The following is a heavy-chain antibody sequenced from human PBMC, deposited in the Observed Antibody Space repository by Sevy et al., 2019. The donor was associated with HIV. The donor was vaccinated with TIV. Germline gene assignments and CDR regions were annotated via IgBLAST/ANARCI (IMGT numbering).Heavy chain of an antibody. V-gene: IGHV1-24*01. CDR1: GYTLTQVS. CDR3: ATTKDYYDSSGCPFDY. J-gene: IGHJ4*02. D-gene: IGHD3-22*01. CDR2: FDPEDGET. Sequence: ASVKVSCKVSGYTLTQVSMHWVRQAPGEGLEWMGSFDPEDGETIYAQKFQGRVTMTKDTSTDTVYMELNSLRSEDTAVYFCATTKDYYDSSGCPFDYWGQGTLVTVSS.